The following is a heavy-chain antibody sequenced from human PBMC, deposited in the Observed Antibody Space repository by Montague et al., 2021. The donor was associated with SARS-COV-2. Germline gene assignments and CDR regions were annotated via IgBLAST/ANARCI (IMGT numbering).Heavy chain of an antibody. D-gene: IGHD3-3*01. CDR1: GFTFDSYT. Sequence: SLRLSCAASGFTFDSYTMNWFRQAPGKGLEWVSSISGSSVHIYYADSLRGRFTISRDNAKNSLYLQMNTLSADDTAVYYCARQHPLIVISGVADSWGQGTLVTVSS. V-gene: IGHV3-21*01. J-gene: IGHJ5*01. CDR3: ARQHPLIVISGVADS. CDR2: ISGSSVHI.